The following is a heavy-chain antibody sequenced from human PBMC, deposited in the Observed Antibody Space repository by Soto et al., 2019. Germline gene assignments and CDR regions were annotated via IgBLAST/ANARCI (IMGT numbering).Heavy chain of an antibody. Sequence: ETLSLTCTVSGGSVSSGSYYWSWIRQPPGKGLEWIGYIYYSGSTNYNPSLKSRVTISVDTSKNQFSLKLSSVTAADTAVYYCARVHRASINRDYYYGMDVWGQGTTVTVSS. CDR2: IYYSGST. V-gene: IGHV4-61*01. CDR3: ARVHRASINRDYYYGMDV. CDR1: GGSVSSGSYY. D-gene: IGHD4-4*01. J-gene: IGHJ6*02.